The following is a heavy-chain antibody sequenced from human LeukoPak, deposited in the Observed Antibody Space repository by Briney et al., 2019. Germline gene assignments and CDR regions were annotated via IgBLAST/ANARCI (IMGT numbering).Heavy chain of an antibody. CDR1: GYTLTELS. J-gene: IGHJ3*01. CDR3: ARDMSTAVTPISYAFDV. D-gene: IGHD4-23*01. Sequence: ASVKFSCKVSGYTLTELSMHWVRQAPGQGLEWLGIINPNGGRTAYAQNFQGRVSMTRDTSTTTVYMELSSLRSDDTAVYYCARDMSTAVTPISYAFDVWGQGTMVTVSS. CDR2: INPNGGRT. V-gene: IGHV1-46*01.